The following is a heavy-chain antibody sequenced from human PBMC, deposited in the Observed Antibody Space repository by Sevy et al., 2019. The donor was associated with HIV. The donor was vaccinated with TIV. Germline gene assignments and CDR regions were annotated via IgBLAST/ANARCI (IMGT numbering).Heavy chain of an antibody. CDR3: AKDGEMATIATDY. V-gene: IGHV3-23*01. J-gene: IGHJ4*02. Sequence: GGSLRLSCAASGFTFSSYAMSWVRQAPGKGLEWVSAISDSGGSTYYSDSVKGRFTISRDNSKNTLYLHMNSLRAEDTAVYYCAKDGEMATIATDYWGQGTLVTVSS. CDR2: ISDSGGST. CDR1: GFTFSSYA. D-gene: IGHD5-12*01.